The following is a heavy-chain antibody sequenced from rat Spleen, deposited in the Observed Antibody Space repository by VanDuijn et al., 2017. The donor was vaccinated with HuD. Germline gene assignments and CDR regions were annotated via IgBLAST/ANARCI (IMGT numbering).Heavy chain of an antibody. CDR1: GFTFSSYG. V-gene: IGHV5-62*01. Sequence: VQLVESDGGLVQPGKSLKLSCSASGFTFSSYGMHWIRQAPGKGLAWVAYISSSSGTVYADAVKERFTISRDNAKNTLYLQMDSLRSEDTATYYCARGEYRYNYDYWGQGVMVTVSS. J-gene: IGHJ2*01. D-gene: IGHD1-5*01. CDR3: ARGEYRYNYDY. CDR2: ISSSSGT.